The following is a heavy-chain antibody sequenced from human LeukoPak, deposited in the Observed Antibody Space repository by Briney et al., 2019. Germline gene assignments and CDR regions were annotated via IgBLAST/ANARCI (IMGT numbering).Heavy chain of an antibody. CDR3: ARAGGYYDFWSGYLPSFDY. V-gene: IGHV3-21*01. CDR1: RFTFSSYS. Sequence: GGSLRLSCAASRFTFSSYSMNWVRQAPGKGLEWVSSISSSGSYIYYADSVKGRFTISRDNAKNSLYLQMNSLRAEDTAVYYCARAGGYYDFWSGYLPSFDYWGQGTLVTVSS. J-gene: IGHJ4*02. D-gene: IGHD3-3*01. CDR2: ISSSGSYI.